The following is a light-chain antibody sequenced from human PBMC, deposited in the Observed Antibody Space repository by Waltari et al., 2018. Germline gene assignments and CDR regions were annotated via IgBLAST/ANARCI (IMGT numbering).Light chain of an antibody. CDR1: QGVSSN. CDR3: QQYNVWPPIT. J-gene: IGKJ5*01. Sequence: EILMTQSPVTLSVSPGERATLSCRASQGVSSNLAWYQQRPGQAPRLLIYDASTRAPGVPSRFSGSGSGTEFTLTIRSLQSEDFALYYCQQYNVWPPITFGQGTRLEIK. CDR2: DAS. V-gene: IGKV3-15*01.